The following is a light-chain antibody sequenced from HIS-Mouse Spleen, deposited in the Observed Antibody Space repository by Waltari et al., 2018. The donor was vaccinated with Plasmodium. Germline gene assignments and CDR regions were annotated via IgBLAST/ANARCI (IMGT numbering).Light chain of an antibody. CDR2: AAS. CDR3: LQDYNYPYT. V-gene: IGKV1-6*01. Sequence: AIQMTQSPSSLSASVRDSVPITSRASQGIRNDLGWYQQKPGKAPKILISAASSLQSGVPSRFSGSGSGTDFTLTISSLQPEDFATYYCLQDYNYPYTFGQGTKLEIK. CDR1: QGIRND. J-gene: IGKJ2*01.